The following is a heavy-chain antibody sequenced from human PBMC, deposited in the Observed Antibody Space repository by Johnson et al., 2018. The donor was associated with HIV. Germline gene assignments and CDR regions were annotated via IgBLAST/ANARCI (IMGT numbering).Heavy chain of an antibody. CDR2: ISGSGGST. V-gene: IGHV3-23*04. J-gene: IGHJ3*01. CDR1: GFTFSSYA. Sequence: VQLVESGGGLVQPGGSLRLSCAASGFTFSSYAMSWVRQAPGMGLEWVSAISGSGGSTYYADSVKGRFTISRDNFKNMLYLQMGSLRPDDTAVYYCARRRDTLNIWQESFDVWGQGTVVTVSS. D-gene: IGHD5-18*01. CDR3: ARRRDTLNIWQESFDV.